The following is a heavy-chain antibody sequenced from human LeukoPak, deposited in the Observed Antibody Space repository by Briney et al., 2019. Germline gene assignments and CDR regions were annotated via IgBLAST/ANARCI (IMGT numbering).Heavy chain of an antibody. D-gene: IGHD6-6*01. CDR2: ISSSSSYI. Sequence: PGGSLRLSCAASGFTFSSYSMNWVRQAPGKGLEWVSSISSSSSYIYYADSVKGRFTISRDNAKNSLYLQMNSLRAEDTAVYYCARGIAARPDHYYYYMDVWGKGTTVTVSS. CDR3: ARGIAARPDHYYYYMDV. CDR1: GFTFSSYS. V-gene: IGHV3-21*01. J-gene: IGHJ6*03.